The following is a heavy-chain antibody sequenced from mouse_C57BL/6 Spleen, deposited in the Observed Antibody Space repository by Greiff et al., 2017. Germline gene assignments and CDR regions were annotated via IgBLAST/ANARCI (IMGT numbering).Heavy chain of an antibody. V-gene: IGHV1-55*01. CDR2: LYPGSGST. D-gene: IGHD2-5*01. Sequence: VQLQQPGAELVKPGASVKMSCKASGYTFTSYWITWVKQRPGQGLEWIGDLYPGSGSTNYNEKFKSKATLTVDPSSSTAYMQRSSLTSEGSAVYYCARENYSNYGGFERYAMDYWGQGTSVTVSS. CDR3: ARENYSNYGGFERYAMDY. J-gene: IGHJ4*01. CDR1: GYTFTSYW.